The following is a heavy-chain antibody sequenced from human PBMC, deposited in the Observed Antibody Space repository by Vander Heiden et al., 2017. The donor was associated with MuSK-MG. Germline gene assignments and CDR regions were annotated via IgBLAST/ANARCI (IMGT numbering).Heavy chain of an antibody. V-gene: IGHV1-46*03. CDR3: ARAPLGYSSGWYPPGDY. D-gene: IGHD6-19*01. J-gene: IGHJ4*02. CDR1: GYTFTSYY. Sequence: QVQLVLSGAEVKKPGASVKVSCQASGYTFTSYYMHWVRQAPGQGLEWMGIINPSGGSTSYAQKFQGRVTMTRDTSTSTVYMELSSLRSEDTAVYYCARAPLGYSSGWYPPGDYWGQGTLVTVSS. CDR2: INPSGGST.